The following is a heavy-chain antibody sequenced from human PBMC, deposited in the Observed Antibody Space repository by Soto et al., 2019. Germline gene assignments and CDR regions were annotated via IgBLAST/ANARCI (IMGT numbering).Heavy chain of an antibody. CDR3: ATQNYGDYSDY. D-gene: IGHD4-17*01. J-gene: IGHJ4*02. CDR2: IIPILGIA. V-gene: IGHV1-69*02. Sequence: QVQLVQSGAEVKKPGSSVKVSCKASGGTFSSYTISWVRQAPVQGLEWMGRIIPILGIANYAQKFQGRVTITADKSTSTAYMELSSVRSEDTAVYYCATQNYGDYSDYWGQGTLVTVSS. CDR1: GGTFSSYT.